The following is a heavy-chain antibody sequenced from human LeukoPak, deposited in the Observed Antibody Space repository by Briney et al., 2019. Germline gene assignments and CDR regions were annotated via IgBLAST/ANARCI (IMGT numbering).Heavy chain of an antibody. CDR3: ARNSWDDYDDYMPADY. D-gene: IGHD4-17*01. J-gene: IGHJ4*02. V-gene: IGHV1-18*01. CDR2: ISAYNGNT. Sequence: ASVKVSCKASGYTFTSYGISWVRQAPGQGLEWMGWISAYNGNTNYAQKLQGRVTMTTDTSTSTAYMELRSLRSDDTAVYYCARNSWDDYDDYMPADYWGQGTLVTVSS. CDR1: GYTFTSYG.